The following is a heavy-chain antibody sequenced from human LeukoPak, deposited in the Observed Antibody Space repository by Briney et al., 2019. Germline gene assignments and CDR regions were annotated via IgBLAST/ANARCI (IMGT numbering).Heavy chain of an antibody. J-gene: IGHJ4*02. V-gene: IGHV4-31*03. D-gene: IGHD6-6*01. CDR1: GGSINSGQVL. CDR3: ARIPVGGSSGWFDY. CDR2: IHYSGRT. Sequence: SQTLSHTCTVSGGSINSGQVLWTWIRQHPGEGLDWIGYIHYSGRTTYNPSLKSRVAISVDTSKNQFSLNLSSVTAADTAVYFCARIPVGGSSGWFDYWGPGTLVTVSS.